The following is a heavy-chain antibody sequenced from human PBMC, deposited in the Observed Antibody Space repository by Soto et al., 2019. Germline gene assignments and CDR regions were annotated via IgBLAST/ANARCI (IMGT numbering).Heavy chain of an antibody. J-gene: IGHJ4*03. D-gene: IGHD4-17*01. CDR1: GFTCKIYA. V-gene: IGHV3-23*01. Sequence: GGALRLSCAASGFTCKIYAISWVRQAPGKGLEWVSGISASGSRTFYADSVKGRFTVSRDFSKNTLSLQMDSLRAEDTAVYFCGKDPNGDYVGGCDCWGPGTMGTVPS. CDR2: ISASGSRT. CDR3: GKDPNGDYVGGCDC.